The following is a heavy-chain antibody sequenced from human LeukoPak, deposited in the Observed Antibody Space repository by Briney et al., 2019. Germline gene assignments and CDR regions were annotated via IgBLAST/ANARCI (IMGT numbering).Heavy chain of an antibody. D-gene: IGHD6-6*01. CDR3: ARVYSSSSNDMDV. J-gene: IGHJ6*03. CDR1: GGSISSYY. Sequence: SETLSLTCTVSGGSISSYYWSWIRQPPGKGLEWIEYIYYSGSTNYNPSLKSRVTISVDTSKNQFSLKLSSVTAADTAVYYCARVYSSSSNDMDVWGKGTTVTVSS. CDR2: IYYSGST. V-gene: IGHV4-59*01.